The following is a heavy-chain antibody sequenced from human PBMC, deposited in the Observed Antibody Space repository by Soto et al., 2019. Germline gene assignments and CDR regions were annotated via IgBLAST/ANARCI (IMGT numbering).Heavy chain of an antibody. CDR3: ARLYGSVSTFDY. CDR1: GFIFSSHW. Sequence: GGSLRLSCGTSGFIFSSHWMTWVRQAPGKGLEWVADIKPDGSDKQYVDSVKGRFTISRDNAEHSLYLQMSSLRAEDTAVYYCARLYGSVSTFDYWGQGTLVTVSS. V-gene: IGHV3-7*01. D-gene: IGHD6-25*01. J-gene: IGHJ4*02. CDR2: IKPDGSDK.